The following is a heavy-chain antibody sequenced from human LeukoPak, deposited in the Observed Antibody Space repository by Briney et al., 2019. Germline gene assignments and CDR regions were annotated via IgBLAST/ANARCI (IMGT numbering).Heavy chain of an antibody. D-gene: IGHD3-10*01. CDR3: ARDGYYYGSGSYPPFDY. V-gene: IGHV3-33*01. CDR2: IWYDGSNK. Sequence: GGSLRLSCAASGITFSSYGMHWVRQAPGKGLEWVAVIWYDGSNKYYADSAKGRFTISRDNSKNTLYLQMNSLRAEDTAVYYCARDGYYYGSGSYPPFDYWGQGTLVTVSS. CDR1: GITFSSYG. J-gene: IGHJ4*02.